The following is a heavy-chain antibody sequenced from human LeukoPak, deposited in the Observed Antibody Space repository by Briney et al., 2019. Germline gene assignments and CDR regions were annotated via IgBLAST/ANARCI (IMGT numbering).Heavy chain of an antibody. CDR3: APLAVADDYFDW. CDR1: GFTFSSYG. V-gene: IGHV3-23*01. Sequence: PGGSLRLSCAASGFTFSSYGMSWVRQAPGKGLEWVSSIGGSGVSTYYADSVKGRFTISRDNSKNTLYLQMNSLRPEDTAVYYCAPLAVADDYFDWWGQGTLVTVSS. CDR2: IGGSGVST. D-gene: IGHD6-19*01. J-gene: IGHJ4*02.